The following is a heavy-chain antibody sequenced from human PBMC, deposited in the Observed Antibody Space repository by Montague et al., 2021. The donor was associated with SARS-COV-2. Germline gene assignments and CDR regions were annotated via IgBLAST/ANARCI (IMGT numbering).Heavy chain of an antibody. Sequence: SLRLSFAASGFTVSTNYMSWVRQASGKGLEWTSVIYSGGDTYYADSVKGRFTISRDNSKNTLYLQMNSLRAEDTAVYYCARGGGLRNYGMDVWGQGTTVTVSS. CDR1: GFTVSTNY. CDR2: IYSGGDT. D-gene: IGHD5-12*01. CDR3: ARGGGLRNYGMDV. V-gene: IGHV3-53*01. J-gene: IGHJ6*02.